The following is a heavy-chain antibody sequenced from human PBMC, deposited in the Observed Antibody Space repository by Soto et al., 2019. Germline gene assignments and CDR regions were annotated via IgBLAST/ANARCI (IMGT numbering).Heavy chain of an antibody. J-gene: IGHJ4*02. V-gene: IGHV1-69*13. Sequence: SVKVSCKASGGSYSSYAISWVRQAPGQGLEWMGGIIPIFGTANYAQKFQGRVTITADESTSTAYIELSSLRSEDTAVYYCARWSPPYGSFDYWGQGTLVT. D-gene: IGHD3-10*01. CDR3: ARWSPPYGSFDY. CDR2: IIPIFGTA. CDR1: GGSYSSYA.